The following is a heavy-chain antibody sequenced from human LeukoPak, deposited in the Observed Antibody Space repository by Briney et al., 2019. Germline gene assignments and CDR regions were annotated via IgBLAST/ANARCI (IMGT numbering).Heavy chain of an antibody. D-gene: IGHD3/OR15-3a*01. CDR3: AKDDFPLVVLGYFDY. CDR1: GFTFSSYG. J-gene: IGHJ4*02. Sequence: GGSLRLSCAASGFTFSSYGMHWVRQAPGKGLEWVAVISYDGSNKFYADSVKGRFTISRDNSKNTLYLQMNSLRAEDTAVYYCAKDDFPLVVLGYFDYWGQGTLVTVSS. V-gene: IGHV3-30*18. CDR2: ISYDGSNK.